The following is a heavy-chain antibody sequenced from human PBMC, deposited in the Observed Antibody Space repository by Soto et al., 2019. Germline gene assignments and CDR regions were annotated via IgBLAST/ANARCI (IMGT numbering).Heavy chain of an antibody. J-gene: IGHJ4*02. CDR2: VIAVFNTS. CDR1: GGAFGRYS. V-gene: IGHV1-69*01. Sequence: QVQLEQSGPEVKRPGTSVKVSCKASGGAFGRYSVSWVRQAPGQGLEWIGGVIAVFNTSNYSLKFQGRVAISADESTSTVFMELRSLRSEDTALYYCARGDEMTAVTIFEYWGQGTLVTVSS. D-gene: IGHD4-17*01. CDR3: ARGDEMTAVTIFEY.